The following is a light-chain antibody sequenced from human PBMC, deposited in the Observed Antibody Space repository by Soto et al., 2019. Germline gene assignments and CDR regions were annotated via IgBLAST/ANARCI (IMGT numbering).Light chain of an antibody. CDR1: SGHSSYA. J-gene: IGLJ2*01. Sequence: HLVLTQSPSASASLGASVKLTCTLDSGHSSYAIAWHQQQPEKGPRYLMKVNNDGSHTKGNEIPDRFSGSSSGAERYLTISSLQSEDEADYYCQTWGTGTWVFGGGTKLTVL. CDR3: QTWGTGTWV. V-gene: IGLV4-69*01. CDR2: VNNDGSH.